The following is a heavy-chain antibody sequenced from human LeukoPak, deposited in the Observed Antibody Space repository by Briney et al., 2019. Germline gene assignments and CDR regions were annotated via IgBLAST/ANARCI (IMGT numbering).Heavy chain of an antibody. D-gene: IGHD5-18*01. CDR2: INPSGGST. J-gene: IGHJ4*02. CDR1: GYTFTGYY. V-gene: IGHV1-46*01. CDR3: ARSPLSLQLWADY. Sequence: ASVKVSCKASGYTFTGYYMHWVRQAPGQGLEWMGWINPSGGSTSYAQKFQGRVTMTRDMSTSTVYMELSSLRSEDTAVYYCARSPLSLQLWADYWGQGTLVTVSS.